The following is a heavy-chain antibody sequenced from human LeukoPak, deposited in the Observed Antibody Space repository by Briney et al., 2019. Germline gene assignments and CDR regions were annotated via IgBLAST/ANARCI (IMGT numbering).Heavy chain of an antibody. CDR3: ARVLGIAVVPGATEDNYFDP. CDR2: INQSGDT. Sequence: PSETLSLTCGVYGGSFSSYFWTWIRQSPAKGLEWIGEINQSGDTDHNPSLKSRANISIDTSRSQFSLTLSSVTAADTAVYYCARVLGIAVVPGATEDNYFDPWGQGTLVVVSS. J-gene: IGHJ5*02. D-gene: IGHD2-2*01. CDR1: GGSFSSYF. V-gene: IGHV4-34*04.